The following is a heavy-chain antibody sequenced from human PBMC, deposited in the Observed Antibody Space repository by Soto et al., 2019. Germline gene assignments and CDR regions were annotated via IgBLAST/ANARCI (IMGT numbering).Heavy chain of an antibody. CDR3: ARARLRAVYAFDF. CDR2: IYYNGNT. J-gene: IGHJ3*01. V-gene: IGHV4-31*01. CDR1: GVSITSGSYY. Sequence: QVQLQESGPGLVKPSQTLSLTCTLSGVSITSGSYYWTWVRQHPGKGLEWIGYIYYNGNTYFSPSLKSLLTISIDTSKIQFSLKLSSVTAADPAMYYCARARLRAVYAFDFWCQGTMVTASA. D-gene: IGHD4-17*01.